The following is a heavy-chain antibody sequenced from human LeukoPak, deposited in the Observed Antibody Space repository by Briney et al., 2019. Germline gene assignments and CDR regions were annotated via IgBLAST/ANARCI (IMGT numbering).Heavy chain of an antibody. CDR2: INPNSGGT. CDR3: ARQSRRGTSAYTSGWLDY. D-gene: IGHD6-19*01. J-gene: IGHJ4*02. Sequence: ASVKVSCKASGYTFTGYYMHWVRQAPGQGLEWMGWINPNSGGTNYAQKFQGRVTMTRDTSISTAYMELSRLRSDDTAVYYCARQSRRGTSAYTSGWLDYWGQGSLVTVSS. CDR1: GYTFTGYY. V-gene: IGHV1-2*02.